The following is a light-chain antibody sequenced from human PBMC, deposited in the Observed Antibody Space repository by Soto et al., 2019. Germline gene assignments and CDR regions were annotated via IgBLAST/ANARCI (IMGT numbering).Light chain of an antibody. CDR1: QSISNW. Sequence: DIQMTQSPSTLSASIGDRVTITCRASQSISNWLAWYQQKPGKAPKVLIYKASSLESGVPSTFSGSGSGTEFTLTISSVQPDDFAIYFCQQYNSYPYTFGQGTKLQIK. CDR2: KAS. CDR3: QQYNSYPYT. J-gene: IGKJ2*01. V-gene: IGKV1-5*03.